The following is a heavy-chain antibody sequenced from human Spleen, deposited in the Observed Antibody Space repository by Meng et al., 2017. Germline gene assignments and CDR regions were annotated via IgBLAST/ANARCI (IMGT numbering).Heavy chain of an antibody. CDR1: GFTFSNYW. J-gene: IGHJ4*02. Sequence: GESLKISRAAPGFTFSNYWMHWLRQAPGKGPVWVSRINRDGSNTNYADAVKGRFTISRDNVKNMLYLQMNSLRAEDMGVYYCAREGGSYSPLYFDFWGQGTLVTVSS. CDR2: INRDGSNT. D-gene: IGHD1-26*01. V-gene: IGHV3-74*01. CDR3: AREGGSYSPLYFDF.